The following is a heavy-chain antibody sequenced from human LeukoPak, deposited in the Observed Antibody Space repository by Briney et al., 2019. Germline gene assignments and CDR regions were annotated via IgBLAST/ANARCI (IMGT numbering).Heavy chain of an antibody. J-gene: IGHJ4*02. CDR1: GGCISNYY. Sequence: PSETLSLTCTVSGGCISNYYWSWIRQPPGKGLEWIGYIYYSGSTNYNPSLKSRVTILVDTSKNQFSLKLSSVTAADTAVYYCAREGYYDSSGPFDYWGQGTLVTVSS. D-gene: IGHD3-22*01. CDR2: IYYSGST. V-gene: IGHV4-59*01. CDR3: AREGYYDSSGPFDY.